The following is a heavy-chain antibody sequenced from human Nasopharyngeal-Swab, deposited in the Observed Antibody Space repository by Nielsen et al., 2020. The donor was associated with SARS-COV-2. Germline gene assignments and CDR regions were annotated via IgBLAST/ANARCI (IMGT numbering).Heavy chain of an antibody. CDR3: ARRGSSGEVDY. CDR1: GFTFSSYA. Sequence: GESLKISCAASGFTFSSYAMHWVRQAPGKGLEYVSAISSNGGSTYYANSVKGRFTISRDNSKNTLYLQMGSLRAEDMAVYYCARRGSSGEVDYWGQGALVTVSS. D-gene: IGHD6-19*01. CDR2: ISSNGGST. J-gene: IGHJ4*02. V-gene: IGHV3-64*01.